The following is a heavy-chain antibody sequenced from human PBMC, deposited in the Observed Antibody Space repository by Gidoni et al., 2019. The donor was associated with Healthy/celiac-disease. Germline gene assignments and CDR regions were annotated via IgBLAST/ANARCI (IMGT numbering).Heavy chain of an antibody. V-gene: IGHV3-23*01. D-gene: IGHD3-16*02. Sequence: EVQLLESGGGLVQPGGSLRLACEASGFTFSSYAMSWVRQAQGKGLGWVSAISGSGGSTYYADSVKGRFTISRDNSKNTLYLQMNSLRAEDTAVYYCAKGGQGGYPRDDYWGQGTLVTVSS. CDR3: AKGGQGGYPRDDY. J-gene: IGHJ4*02. CDR2: ISGSGGST. CDR1: GFTFSSYA.